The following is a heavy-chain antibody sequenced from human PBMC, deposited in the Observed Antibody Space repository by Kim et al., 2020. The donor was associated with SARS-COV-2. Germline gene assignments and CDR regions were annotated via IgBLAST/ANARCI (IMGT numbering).Heavy chain of an antibody. CDR1: GFTFSTFA. D-gene: IGHD3-10*01. J-gene: IGHJ4*02. Sequence: GGSLRLSCSASGFTFSTFAMHWVRQAPGKGLQYVSAISSNGRTTYYADSVKGRFTISRDNSKSTLSLQMSSLRTDDTAVYYCVKTYFGSGSYSDWGQGTLVTV. CDR2: ISSNGRTT. V-gene: IGHV3-64D*06. CDR3: VKTYFGSGSYSD.